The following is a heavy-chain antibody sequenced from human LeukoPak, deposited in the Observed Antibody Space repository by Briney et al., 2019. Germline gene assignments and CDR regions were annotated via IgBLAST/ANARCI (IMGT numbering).Heavy chain of an antibody. D-gene: IGHD2-21*02. J-gene: IGHJ4*02. Sequence: SETLSLTCAVYGGSFSGYYWSWIRQPPGKGLKWIGEINHSGSTNYNPSLKSRVTISVDTSKNQFSLKLSSVTAADTAVYYCAIPFCGGDCYSHYWGQGTLVTVSS. CDR2: INHSGST. CDR3: AIPFCGGDCYSHY. CDR1: GGSFSGYY. V-gene: IGHV4-34*01.